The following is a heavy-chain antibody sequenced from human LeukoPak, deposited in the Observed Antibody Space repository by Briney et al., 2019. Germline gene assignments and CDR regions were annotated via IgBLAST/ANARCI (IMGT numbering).Heavy chain of an antibody. CDR1: GGSISSSGYY. CDR2: IYYSGST. J-gene: IGHJ4*02. V-gene: IGHV4-39*01. CDR3: ARLRDGYSTKQFDY. D-gene: IGHD5-24*01. Sequence: SETLSLTCTVSGGSISSSGYYWGWIRQPPGKGLEWTGTIYYSGSTYYSPSLKSRVTISVDTSKNQFSLKLTSVTAADTALYYCARLRDGYSTKQFDYWGQGTLVTVSS.